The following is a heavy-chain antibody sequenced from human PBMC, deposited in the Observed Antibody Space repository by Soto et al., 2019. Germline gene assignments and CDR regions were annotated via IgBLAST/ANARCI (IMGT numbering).Heavy chain of an antibody. CDR3: ARDNTVTTRGSVYYYYYMDV. CDR1: GFTFSSYA. Sequence: GGSLRLSCAASGFTFSSYAMHWVRQAPGKGLEYVSAISSNGGSTYYANSVKGRFTISRDNSKNTPYLQMGSLRAEDMAVYYCARDNTVTTRGSVYYYYYMDVWGKGTTVTVSS. CDR2: ISSNGGST. V-gene: IGHV3-64*01. J-gene: IGHJ6*03. D-gene: IGHD4-17*01.